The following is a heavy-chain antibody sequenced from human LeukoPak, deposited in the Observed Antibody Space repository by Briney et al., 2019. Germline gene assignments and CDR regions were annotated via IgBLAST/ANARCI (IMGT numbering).Heavy chain of an antibody. V-gene: IGHV4-30-2*01. CDR1: GGSISSGGYS. Sequence: SETLSLTCAVSGGSISSGGYSWSWIRQPPGKGLEWIGYIYHSGSTYYNPSLKSRVTISVDRSKNQFSLKLSSVNAADTAVYYCAREAGSGYFDYWGQGTLVTVSS. J-gene: IGHJ4*02. CDR2: IYHSGST. CDR3: AREAGSGYFDY. D-gene: IGHD2-15*01.